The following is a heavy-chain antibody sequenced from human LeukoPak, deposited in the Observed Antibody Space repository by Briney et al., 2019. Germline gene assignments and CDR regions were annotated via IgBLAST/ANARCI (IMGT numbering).Heavy chain of an antibody. Sequence: PGGSLRLSCAASGFTFDDYGMSWVRHAPGKGMEWVSGINWNGGSTVYADSVKGRFTISRDNAKNSLYLQMNSLRAEDTALYYCAREGVVVTAIRAFDIWGQGTMVTVSS. D-gene: IGHD2-21*02. V-gene: IGHV3-20*04. CDR3: AREGVVVTAIRAFDI. J-gene: IGHJ3*02. CDR2: INWNGGST. CDR1: GFTFDDYG.